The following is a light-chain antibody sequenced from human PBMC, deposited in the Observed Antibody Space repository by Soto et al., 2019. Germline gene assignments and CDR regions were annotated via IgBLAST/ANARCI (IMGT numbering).Light chain of an antibody. CDR3: HQYGISPPT. CDR1: QSVSGSD. Sequence: EVVLTQSPVTLSLSPGERATLSCRASQSVSGSDLAWHQQKPGQAPRLLISGVSNRATGTPDRFSGSGSGTDFTLTISSLEPEDFAVFYCHQYGISPPTFGPGTKVDIK. CDR2: GVS. J-gene: IGKJ1*01. V-gene: IGKV3-20*01.